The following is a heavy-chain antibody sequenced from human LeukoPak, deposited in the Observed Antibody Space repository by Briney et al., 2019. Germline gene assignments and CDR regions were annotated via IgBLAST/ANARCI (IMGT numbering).Heavy chain of an antibody. J-gene: IGHJ4*02. CDR1: GYTFTSYG. CDR3: ARDSIAGFGEPILTDY. D-gene: IGHD3-10*01. V-gene: IGHV1-18*01. CDR2: ISAYNGNT. Sequence: AASVKVSCKASGYTFTSYGISWVRQAPGQGLEWMGWISAYNGNTNYAQKLQGRVTMTTDTSTSTAYMELRSLRSDDTAVYYCARDSIAGFGEPILTDYWGQGTLVTVSS.